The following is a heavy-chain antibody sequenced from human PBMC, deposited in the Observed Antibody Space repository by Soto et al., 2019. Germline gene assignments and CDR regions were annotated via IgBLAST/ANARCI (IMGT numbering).Heavy chain of an antibody. CDR2: ISAYNGNT. D-gene: IGHD4-4*01. V-gene: IGHV1-18*01. CDR3: ARAFIGFGYSNYPNWFDP. CDR1: GYTFTSYG. Sequence: GASVKVSCKASGYTFTSYGISWVRQAPGQGLEWMGWISAYNGNTNYAQKLQGRVTMTTDTSTSTAYMELRSLRSDDTAVYYCARAFIGFGYSNYPNWFDPWGQGTRVTVSS. J-gene: IGHJ5*02.